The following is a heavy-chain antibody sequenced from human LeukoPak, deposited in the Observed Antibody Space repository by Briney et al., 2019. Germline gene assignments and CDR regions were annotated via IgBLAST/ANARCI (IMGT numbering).Heavy chain of an antibody. CDR1: GFTFSSYW. CDR3: TTIRPDY. CDR2: IKYDDSDT. D-gene: IGHD5-12*01. J-gene: IGHJ4*02. Sequence: GGSLRLSCAASGFTFSSYWMHWVRQAPGKGLGWVSRIKYDDSDTHYADSVKGRFTISRDNAKNTLYLQMNSLSAEDTAVYYCTTIRPDYWGQGTLVTVSS. V-gene: IGHV3-74*01.